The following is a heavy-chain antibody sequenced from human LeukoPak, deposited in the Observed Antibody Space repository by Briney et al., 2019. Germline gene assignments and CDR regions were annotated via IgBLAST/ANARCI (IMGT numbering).Heavy chain of an antibody. D-gene: IGHD2-15*01. Sequence: ASVRVSCKASGYTFTHHGFSWVRQAPGQGLEWMGYINGYSGKTNYSQEFQDRVTMTTDTSTSTVYIELRNLKSDDTPVYYCARERLGYCSGGPCHGADYWGQGTQVTVSS. V-gene: IGHV1-18*01. CDR2: INGYSGKT. CDR1: GYTFTHHG. J-gene: IGHJ4*02. CDR3: ARERLGYCSGGPCHGADY.